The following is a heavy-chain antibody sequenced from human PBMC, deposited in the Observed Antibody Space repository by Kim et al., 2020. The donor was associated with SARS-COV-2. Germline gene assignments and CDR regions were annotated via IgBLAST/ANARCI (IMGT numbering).Heavy chain of an antibody. Sequence: ASVKVSCKASGYTFTSYAMHWVRQAPGQRLEWMGWINAGNGNTKYSQKFQGRVTITRDTSASTAYMELSSLRSEDTAVYYCARGGYYDSSGSLPLYYFDYWGQGTLVTVSS. D-gene: IGHD3-22*01. J-gene: IGHJ4*02. CDR3: ARGGYYDSSGSLPLYYFDY. CDR1: GYTFTSYA. CDR2: INAGNGNT. V-gene: IGHV1-3*01.